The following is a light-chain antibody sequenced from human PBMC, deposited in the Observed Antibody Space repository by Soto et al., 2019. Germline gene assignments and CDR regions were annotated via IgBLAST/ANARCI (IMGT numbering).Light chain of an antibody. V-gene: IGLV4-60*02. J-gene: IGLJ3*02. CDR1: SGHSSYI. CDR2: LEGSGSY. Sequence: QPVLTQSSSASASLGSSVKLTCTLSSGHSSYIIAWHQQQPGKAPRYLMKLEGSGSYNKGSGVPDRVSGSSSGADRYLTISNLQFEDEADYYCETWDSNTHTVFGGGTKVTVL. CDR3: ETWDSNTHTV.